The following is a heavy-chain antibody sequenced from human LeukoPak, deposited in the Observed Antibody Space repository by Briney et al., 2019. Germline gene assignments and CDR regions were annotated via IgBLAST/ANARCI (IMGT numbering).Heavy chain of an antibody. D-gene: IGHD4-17*01. Sequence: SETLSLTCTVSGGSISSGDYYWSWIRQPPGKGLEWIGYIYYSGSTYYNPSLKSRVTISVDTSKNQFSLKLSSVTAADTAVYYCAGFRTVTTAFGAFDIWGQGTMVTVSS. CDR1: GGSISSGDYY. J-gene: IGHJ3*02. CDR2: IYYSGST. V-gene: IGHV4-30-4*01. CDR3: AGFRTVTTAFGAFDI.